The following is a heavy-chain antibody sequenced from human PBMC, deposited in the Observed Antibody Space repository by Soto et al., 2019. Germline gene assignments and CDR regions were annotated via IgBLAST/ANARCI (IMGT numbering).Heavy chain of an antibody. D-gene: IGHD3-3*01. V-gene: IGHV3-30*18. CDR1: GFTFSSYG. Sequence: PGGSLRLSCAASGFTFSSYGMHWVRQAPGKGLEWVAVISYDGSNKYYADSVKDRFTISRDNSKNTLYLQMNSLRAEDTAVYYCAKEFERITIFGVALGYYGMDVWGQGTTVTVSS. CDR3: AKEFERITIFGVALGYYGMDV. CDR2: ISYDGSNK. J-gene: IGHJ6*02.